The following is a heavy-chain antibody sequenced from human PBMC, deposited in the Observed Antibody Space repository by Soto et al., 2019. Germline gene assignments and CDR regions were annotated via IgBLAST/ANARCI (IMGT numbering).Heavy chain of an antibody. Sequence: GGSLRLSCAASGFTFSSYWMSWVRQAPGKGLEWVANIKQDGSEKYYVDSVKGRFTISRDNAKNSLYLQMNSLRAEDTAVYYCARELRVGAALLFDNWGPGTLVNVSS. CDR3: ARELRVGAALLFDN. CDR1: GFTFSSYW. D-gene: IGHD2-15*01. CDR2: IKQDGSEK. V-gene: IGHV3-7*01. J-gene: IGHJ4*02.